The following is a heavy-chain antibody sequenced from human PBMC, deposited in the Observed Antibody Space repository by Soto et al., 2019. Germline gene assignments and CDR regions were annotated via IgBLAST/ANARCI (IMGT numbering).Heavy chain of an antibody. CDR2: IYHSGST. Sequence: SETLSLTCAVSGGSISSSNWWSWVRQPPGKGLEWIGEIYHSGSTNYNPSPKSRVTISVDKSKNQFSLKLSSVTAADTAVYYCATGYSSSWRGSYYYYGMDVWGQGTTVTVSS. J-gene: IGHJ6*02. CDR3: ATGYSSSWRGSYYYYGMDV. D-gene: IGHD6-13*01. CDR1: GGSISSSNW. V-gene: IGHV4-4*02.